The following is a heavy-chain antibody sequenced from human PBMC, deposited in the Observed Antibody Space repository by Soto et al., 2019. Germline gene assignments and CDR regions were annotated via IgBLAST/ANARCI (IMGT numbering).Heavy chain of an antibody. V-gene: IGHV3-9*01. CDR2: ISWNRGSI. CDR1: GFTFDDYA. Sequence: GGSLRLSCAASGFTFDDYAMHWVRQAPGKGLEWVSGISWNRGSIGYADSVKGRFTISRDNAKNSLYLQMNSLRAEDTALYYCARDSSGYYRFDYWGQGTLVTVYS. CDR3: ARDSSGYYRFDY. J-gene: IGHJ4*02. D-gene: IGHD3-22*01.